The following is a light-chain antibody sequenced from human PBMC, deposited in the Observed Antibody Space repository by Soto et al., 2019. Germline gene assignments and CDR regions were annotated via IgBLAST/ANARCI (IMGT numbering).Light chain of an antibody. CDR3: HQYGGSPQT. CDR2: GAS. CDR1: QSVSNY. V-gene: IGKV3-20*01. Sequence: EIDLTHSPGTLSLSPGERATLSCRASQSVSNYLAWYQRKPGQAPRLLIYGASSRATGIPDRFSGSGSGTDFTLTISRLEPEDFAVYYCHQYGGSPQTFGQGTKVDIK. J-gene: IGKJ1*01.